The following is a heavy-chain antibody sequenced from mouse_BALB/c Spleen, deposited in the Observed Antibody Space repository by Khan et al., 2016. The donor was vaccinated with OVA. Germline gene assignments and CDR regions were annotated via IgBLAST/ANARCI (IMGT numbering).Heavy chain of an antibody. Sequence: QVQLQQSGAELMKPGASVKISCKATGYTFSSYWIEWVKQRPGHGLEWIGEILPVSGSTNYNEKFKGKATFTADTSSNTAYMQLHSLNSADSAVYYCTRTGNYRYYFDYWGQGTTLTVSS. J-gene: IGHJ2*01. CDR2: ILPVSGST. V-gene: IGHV1-9*01. CDR1: GYTFSSYW. CDR3: TRTGNYRYYFDY. D-gene: IGHD2-1*01.